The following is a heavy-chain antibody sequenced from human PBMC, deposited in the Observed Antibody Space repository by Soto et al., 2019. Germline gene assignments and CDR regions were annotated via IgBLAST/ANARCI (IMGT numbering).Heavy chain of an antibody. V-gene: IGHV3-23*01. CDR2: ISGSGGST. CDR1: GFTFSSYA. J-gene: IGHJ4*02. D-gene: IGHD3-22*01. CDR3: AKEDDYYGSSGYYPALLFDY. Sequence: GASLRPSFETSGFTFSSYAMSGLRQAPGKGPAWVSAISGSGGSTYYADSVKGRFTISRDNSKNTLYLQMNSLRAEDTAVYYCAKEDDYYGSSGYYPALLFDYWGQGTLVTVSS.